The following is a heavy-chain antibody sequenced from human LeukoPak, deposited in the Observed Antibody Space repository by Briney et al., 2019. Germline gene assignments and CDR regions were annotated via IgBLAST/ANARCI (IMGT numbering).Heavy chain of an antibody. CDR2: INHSGST. CDR3: ARGQLPRDYYFYMDV. Sequence: GSLRLSCAASGFTFSSYAMSWVRPAPGKGLECIGEINHSGSTNYDPSLKSRVTISVDTSKNQFSLKLSSVTAADTAVYYCARGQLPRDYYFYMDVWGKGTTVTVSS. D-gene: IGHD1-26*01. V-gene: IGHV4-34*01. CDR1: GFTFSSYA. J-gene: IGHJ6*03.